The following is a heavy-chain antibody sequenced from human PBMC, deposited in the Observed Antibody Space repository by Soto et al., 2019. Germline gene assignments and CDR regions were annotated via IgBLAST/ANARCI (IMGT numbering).Heavy chain of an antibody. V-gene: IGHV3-23*01. J-gene: IGHJ4*02. CDR2: INRGGGP. D-gene: IGHD5-18*01. CDR1: GFTFNNYS. Sequence: EVRLLESGGGLVQPGGSLTLSWATSGFTFNNYSMSWVRQAPGKALEWVSSINRGGGPYYADSVEGRFTISSDNSKNVLYLRMNSLRADDTAVYFCARADGPLPVTLLAFWGQGRLGTVSS. CDR3: ARADGPLPVTLLAF.